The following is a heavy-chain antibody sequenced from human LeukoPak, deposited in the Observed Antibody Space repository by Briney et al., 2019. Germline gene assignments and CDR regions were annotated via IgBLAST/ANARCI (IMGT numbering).Heavy chain of an antibody. J-gene: IGHJ4*02. Sequence: SETLSLTCTVSGGSISSSSYYWGWIRQPPGKGLEWIGSIYYSGSTYYNPSLKSRVTISVDTSKNQFSLKLSSVTAADTAVYYCARAAVVTHVDYWGQGTLVTVSS. CDR2: IYYSGST. V-gene: IGHV4-39*07. D-gene: IGHD4-23*01. CDR1: GGSISSSSYY. CDR3: ARAAVVTHVDY.